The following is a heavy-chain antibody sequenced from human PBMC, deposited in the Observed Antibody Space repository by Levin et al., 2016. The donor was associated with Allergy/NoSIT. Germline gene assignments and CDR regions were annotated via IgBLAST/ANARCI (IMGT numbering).Heavy chain of an antibody. V-gene: IGHV3-30-3*01. Sequence: GESLKISCEVSGFSFSGNWMTWVRRAPGKGLEWVALISHEGYNTYYADSVRGRFSISRDNSKETLFLQMDDLGPDDMAVYFCVNGGGGGGSYSFRPSDFWGQGTLVTVSS. CDR2: ISHEGYNT. CDR1: GFSFSGNW. J-gene: IGHJ4*02. D-gene: IGHD2-15*01. CDR3: VNGGGGGGSYSFRPSDF.